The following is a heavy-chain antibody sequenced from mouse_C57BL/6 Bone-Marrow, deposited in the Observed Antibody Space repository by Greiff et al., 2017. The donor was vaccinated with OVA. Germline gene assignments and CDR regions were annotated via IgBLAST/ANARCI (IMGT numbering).Heavy chain of an antibody. Sequence: VPLQPSGPELVKPGASVKIPCKASGYTFTDYNMDWVKQSHGKSLEWIGDINPNNGGTIYNQKFKGKATLTVDKSSSTAYMELRSLTSEDTAVYYCAREGGGYYAWFAYWGQGTLVTVSA. V-gene: IGHV1-18*01. CDR3: AREGGGYYAWFAY. CDR2: INPNNGGT. D-gene: IGHD2-3*01. J-gene: IGHJ3*01. CDR1: GYTFTDYN.